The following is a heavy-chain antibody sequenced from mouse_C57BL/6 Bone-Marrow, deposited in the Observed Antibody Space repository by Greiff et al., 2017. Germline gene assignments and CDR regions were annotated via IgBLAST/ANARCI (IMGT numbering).Heavy chain of an antibody. J-gene: IGHJ3*01. CDR3: ARRGYGSSSWFAY. V-gene: IGHV1-47*01. CDR1: GYTFTTYP. Sequence: VKLVESGAELVKPGASVKMSCKASGYTFTTYPIEWMKQNHGKSLEWIGNFHPYNDDTKYNEKFKGKATLTVEKSSSTVYLELSRLTSDDSAVYYGARRGYGSSSWFAYWGQGTLVTVSA. CDR2: FHPYNDDT. D-gene: IGHD1-1*01.